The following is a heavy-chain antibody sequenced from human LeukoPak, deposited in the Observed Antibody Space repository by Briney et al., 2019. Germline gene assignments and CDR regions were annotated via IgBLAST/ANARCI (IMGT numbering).Heavy chain of an antibody. D-gene: IGHD3-16*01. CDR2: ISYDGSNK. V-gene: IGHV3-30*04. CDR3: ARDLPMITFGGGSLGY. J-gene: IGHJ4*02. CDR1: GFTFSSYA. Sequence: PGGSLRLSCAASGFTFSSYAMHWVRQAPGKGLEWVAVISYDGSNKYYADSVKGRFTISRDNSKNTLYLQMNSLRAEDTAVYYCARDLPMITFGGGSLGYWGQGTLVTVSS.